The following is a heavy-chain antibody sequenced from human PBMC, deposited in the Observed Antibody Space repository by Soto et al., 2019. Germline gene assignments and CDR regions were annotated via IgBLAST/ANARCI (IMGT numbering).Heavy chain of an antibody. D-gene: IGHD3-10*01. V-gene: IGHV3-23*01. Sequence: EVQLLESGGGLVQPGGSLTLSCAASGFIFSSYAVNWVRQAPGKGLEWVSGITGSGNSAYYADSVKGRFTISRDNSRNTLYLYINGLRAEDTAVFFCARAATTQNWFYYYAMDVWGQGTTVTVSS. CDR2: ITGSGNSA. J-gene: IGHJ6*02. CDR1: GFIFSSYA. CDR3: ARAATTQNWFYYYAMDV.